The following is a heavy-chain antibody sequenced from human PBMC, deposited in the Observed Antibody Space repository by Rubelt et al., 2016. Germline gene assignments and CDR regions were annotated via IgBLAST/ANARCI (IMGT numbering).Heavy chain of an antibody. CDR3: ARGLMAAPTGYGMDV. D-gene: IGHD2-15*01. CDR2: ISSGSTYI. Sequence: GEGLEWVSSISSGSTYIYHADSVKGRFTISRDNAKNSLYLQMNSLRAEDTAVYYCARGLMAAPTGYGMDVWGQGTTVTFS. J-gene: IGHJ6*02. V-gene: IGHV3-21*01.